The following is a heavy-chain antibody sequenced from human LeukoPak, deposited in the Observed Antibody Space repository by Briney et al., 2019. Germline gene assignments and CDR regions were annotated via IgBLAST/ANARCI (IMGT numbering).Heavy chain of an antibody. J-gene: IGHJ4*02. CDR2: IYYSGST. D-gene: IGHD5-12*01. V-gene: IGHV4-59*01. Sequence: SETLSLTCTVSGGSISSYYWSWIRQPPGKGLEWLGSIYYSGSTNYHPSLRSRVTISLDTSKNQFSLKLSSVTAADTAVYYCARGSGYVYYWGQGTLVTVSS. CDR3: ARGSGYVYY. CDR1: GGSISSYY.